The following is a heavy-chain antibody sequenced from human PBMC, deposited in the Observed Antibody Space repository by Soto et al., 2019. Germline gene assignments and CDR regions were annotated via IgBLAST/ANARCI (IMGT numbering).Heavy chain of an antibody. Sequence: QVQLVQSGGEVKRPGASVKVSCKTSVYTFSNYGITWVRQAPGQPLEWLGWISLYSDGTNYAQRFQGRESMTTDTSTTTAYMELTSLRSDDTAVYDGARVVPGSEAWFGPWGQGPLVTVS. J-gene: IGHJ5*02. CDR2: ISLYSDGT. CDR1: VYTFSNYG. CDR3: ARVVPGSEAWFGP. V-gene: IGHV1-18*01. D-gene: IGHD2-2*01.